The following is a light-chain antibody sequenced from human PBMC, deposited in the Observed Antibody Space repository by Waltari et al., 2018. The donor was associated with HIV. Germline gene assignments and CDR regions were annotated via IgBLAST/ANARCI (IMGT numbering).Light chain of an antibody. V-gene: IGKV3-20*01. J-gene: IGKJ2*01. CDR3: QQYGSSPNT. CDR2: GAS. Sequence: EIVLTQSPGTLSLSPGERATLSCRAGQSVSSSYLAWYQQKPGQAPRLLIYGASSRATGSPDRFSGSGSGTDFTLTISRLEPEDVAVYYCQQYGSSPNTFGQGTKLEIK. CDR1: QSVSSSY.